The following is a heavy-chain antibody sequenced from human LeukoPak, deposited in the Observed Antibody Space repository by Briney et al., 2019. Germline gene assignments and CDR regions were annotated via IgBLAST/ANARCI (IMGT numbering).Heavy chain of an antibody. V-gene: IGHV3-66*01. D-gene: IGHD2-15*01. Sequence: GGSLRLSCAASGFTVSSSYMSWVRQAPGKGLEWVSIIHSSDSTYYADSVKGRFIISRDNSKNTLYLQLNGLRPQDTAVYYCATAPCSETSCYPIPTFWGQGTLVTVSS. CDR3: ATAPCSETSCYPIPTF. J-gene: IGHJ4*02. CDR2: IHSSDST. CDR1: GFTVSSSY.